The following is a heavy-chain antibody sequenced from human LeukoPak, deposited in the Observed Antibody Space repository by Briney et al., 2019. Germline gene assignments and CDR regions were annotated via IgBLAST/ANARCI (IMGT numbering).Heavy chain of an antibody. D-gene: IGHD3-10*01. CDR2: IYTSGST. Sequence: SETLSLTCTVSGGSISSYYWSWIRQPAGKGLEWIGRIYTSGSTNYNPSLKSRVTMSVDTSKNQFSLKLSSVTAADTAVYYCARDTYYYGSGSYSYYNYYYYMDVWGKGTTATVSS. CDR3: ARDTYYYGSGSYSYYNYYYYMDV. CDR1: GGSISSYY. V-gene: IGHV4-4*07. J-gene: IGHJ6*03.